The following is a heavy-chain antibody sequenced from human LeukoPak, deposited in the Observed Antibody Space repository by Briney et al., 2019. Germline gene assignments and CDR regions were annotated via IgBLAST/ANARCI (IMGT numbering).Heavy chain of an antibody. J-gene: IGHJ4*02. CDR2: INPNSGGT. CDR3: ARDARESSGSFHFGY. Sequence: ASVKVSCKASGYTFTGYYMHWVREAPGQGLEWMGWINPNSGGTNYAQKFQGRVAMTRDTSISTAYMELSRLRSDDTAVYYCARDARESSGSFHFGYWGQGTLVTVSS. CDR1: GYTFTGYY. D-gene: IGHD1-26*01. V-gene: IGHV1-2*02.